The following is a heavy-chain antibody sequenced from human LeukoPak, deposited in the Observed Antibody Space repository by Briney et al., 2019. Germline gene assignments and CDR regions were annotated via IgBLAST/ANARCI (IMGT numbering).Heavy chain of an antibody. V-gene: IGHV4-39*01. D-gene: IGHD3-10*01. J-gene: IGHJ4*02. CDR2: SYNSGSS. CDR1: GASISSSSYS. Sequence: ASETLSLTCTVSGASISSSSYSWDWIRQPPGKGLEWIGSSYNSGSSYYNPSLKSRVTISVDTSKNQFSLKLSSVTAADTAVYYCARTYYYGSGSYYYFDYWGQGTLVTVSS. CDR3: ARTYYYGSGSYYYFDY.